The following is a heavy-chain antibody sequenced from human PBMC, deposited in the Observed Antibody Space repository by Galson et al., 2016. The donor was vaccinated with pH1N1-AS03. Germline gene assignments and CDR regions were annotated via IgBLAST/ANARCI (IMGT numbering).Heavy chain of an antibody. D-gene: IGHD1-26*01. CDR2: IRQDGSEK. V-gene: IGHV3-7*03. CDR3: ARESPVSYDLDL. Sequence: SLRLSCAASGFSFSASWMSWVRQAPGKGLEWVANIRQDGSEKYYVDSVEGRFTISRDNAKNSLYLQMNSLRDEDRAVYYCARESPVSYDLDLWGRGTLVTVSS. J-gene: IGHJ2*01. CDR1: GFSFSASW.